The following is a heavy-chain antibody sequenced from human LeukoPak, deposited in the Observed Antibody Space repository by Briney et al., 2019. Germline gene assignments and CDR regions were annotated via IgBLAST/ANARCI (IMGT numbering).Heavy chain of an antibody. CDR1: GGSFSGYY. Sequence: SETLSLTCAVYGGSFSGYYWTWIRQPPGKGLEWIAEISHSGSINYNPSLKSRVTISEDTSKNQFSLRVSSLTAADTAVYYCARSSRYYYYFGLDVWGQGTTVTVSS. CDR2: ISHSGSI. CDR3: ARSSRYYYYFGLDV. D-gene: IGHD6-6*01. V-gene: IGHV4-34*01. J-gene: IGHJ6*02.